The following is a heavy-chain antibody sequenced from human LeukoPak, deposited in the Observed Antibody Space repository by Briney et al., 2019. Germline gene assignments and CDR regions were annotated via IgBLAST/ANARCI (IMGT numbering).Heavy chain of an antibody. V-gene: IGHV3-30*02. CDR2: IWYDGSNK. Sequence: PGGSLRLSCAASGFTFSSCAMSWVRQAPGKGLEWVAFIWYDGSNKYYADSVKGRFTISRDNSKNTLSLQMSSLRPDDTAVYYCAKAYSYGYDYWGQGTLVTVSS. CDR3: AKAYSYGYDY. CDR1: GFTFSSCA. J-gene: IGHJ4*02. D-gene: IGHD5-18*01.